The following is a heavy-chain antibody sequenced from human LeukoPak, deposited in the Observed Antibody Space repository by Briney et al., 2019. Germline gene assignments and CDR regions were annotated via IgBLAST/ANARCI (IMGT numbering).Heavy chain of an antibody. CDR2: ISSTSTYI. V-gene: IGHV3-21*01. D-gene: IGHD6-19*01. J-gene: IGHJ4*02. CDR3: ARVGYSSGWRAPDFDY. CDR1: GFTFSNYK. Sequence: GGSLRLPCAASGFTFSNYKMNWVRQAPGQGLKWGSSISSTSTYINYADSVKGRFTISRDNAKKSLYLQMNSLRAEDTAFYYCARVGYSSGWRAPDFDYWGQGTLVTVSS.